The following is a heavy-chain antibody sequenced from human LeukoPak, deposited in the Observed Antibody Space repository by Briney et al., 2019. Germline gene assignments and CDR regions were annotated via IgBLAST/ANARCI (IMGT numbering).Heavy chain of an antibody. D-gene: IGHD6-13*01. CDR1: GGSISSYY. CDR3: ARHSSWYQYYFDY. V-gene: IGHV4-59*08. Sequence: PSETLSLTCTVSGGSISSYYWSRIRQPPGKGLEWIGYSYYSGSTNYNPSLKSRVTISVDTSKNQFSLKLSSVTAADTAVYYCARHSSWYQYYFDYWGQGTLVTVSS. CDR2: SYYSGST. J-gene: IGHJ4*02.